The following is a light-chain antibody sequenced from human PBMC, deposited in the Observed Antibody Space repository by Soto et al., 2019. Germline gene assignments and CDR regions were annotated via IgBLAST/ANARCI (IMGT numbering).Light chain of an antibody. Sequence: DIQMTQSPSSLSASVGDRVTITCRASQGISSFVAWYQQKPGKVPSLLISGASTLHSGVPSRFSGSGSGTDFTRTITSLQPEDVATYYCQKYSTVITFGQGTRLEIK. CDR3: QKYSTVIT. J-gene: IGKJ5*01. CDR1: QGISSF. V-gene: IGKV1-27*01. CDR2: GAS.